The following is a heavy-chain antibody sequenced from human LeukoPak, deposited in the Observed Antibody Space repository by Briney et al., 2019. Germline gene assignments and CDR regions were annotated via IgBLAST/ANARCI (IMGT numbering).Heavy chain of an antibody. CDR1: GGSISSGSYY. CDR2: IYTSGSP. D-gene: IGHD6-6*01. V-gene: IGHV4-61*02. Sequence: PSETLSLTCTVSGGSISSGSYYWSWIRQPAGKGLEWFGRIYTSGSPNYNPSLRSRVTISVDTSKNQFSLHLSPVTAADTSVYYCAREGWYSSSYWGQGTLVTVSS. CDR3: AREGWYSSSY. J-gene: IGHJ4*02.